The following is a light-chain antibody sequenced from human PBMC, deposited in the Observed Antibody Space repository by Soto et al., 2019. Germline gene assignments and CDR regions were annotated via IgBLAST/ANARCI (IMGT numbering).Light chain of an antibody. CDR2: GAS. CDR3: QQYGSSPPYT. CDR1: HSVSSSY. V-gene: IGKV3-20*01. Sequence: EIVLPQSPGTLSLSPGARATLSCRASHSVSSSYLAWSQQKPGQAPRLLIYGASSRVTGIPDRFSGSGSGTDFTLTISRLEPDDFGVYYWQQYGSSPPYTFGKETNLEIK. J-gene: IGKJ2*01.